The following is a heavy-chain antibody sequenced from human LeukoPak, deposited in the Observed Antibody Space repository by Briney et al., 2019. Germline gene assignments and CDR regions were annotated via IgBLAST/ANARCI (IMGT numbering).Heavy chain of an antibody. D-gene: IGHD3-10*01. CDR2: ISSSGSTI. J-gene: IGHJ5*02. CDR3: ARATMVIRSNWFDP. CDR1: GFTFSDYY. V-gene: IGHV3-11*04. Sequence: GGSLRLSCAASGFTFSDYYMSWIRQAPGKGLEWVSYISSSGSTIYYADSVKGRSTISRDNAKNSLYLQMNSLRAEDTAVYYCARATMVIRSNWFDPWGQGTLVTVSS.